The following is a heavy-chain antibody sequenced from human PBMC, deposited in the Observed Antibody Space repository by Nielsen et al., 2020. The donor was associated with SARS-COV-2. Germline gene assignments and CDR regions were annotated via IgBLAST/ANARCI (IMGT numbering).Heavy chain of an antibody. Sequence: SVQVSCKASGYTFTSYGISWVRQAPGQGLEWMGWISAYNGNTNYAQKLQGRVTMTTDTSTSTAYMELRSLRSDDTAVYYCARIVPYDILTGYYNFDYWGQGTLVTVSS. D-gene: IGHD3-9*01. J-gene: IGHJ4*02. CDR3: ARIVPYDILTGYYNFDY. CDR1: GYTFTSYG. CDR2: ISAYNGNT. V-gene: IGHV1-18*04.